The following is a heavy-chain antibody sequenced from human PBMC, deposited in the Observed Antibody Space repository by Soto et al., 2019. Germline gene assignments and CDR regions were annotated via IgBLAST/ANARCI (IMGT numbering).Heavy chain of an antibody. V-gene: IGHV3-7*03. D-gene: IGHD6-19*01. CDR3: ASGRYTSGWYPDYFDY. J-gene: IGHJ4*02. Sequence: GGSLRLSCAVSGFTFNNYWMSWVRQAPGKGLEWVANIKQDGSDKYYVDSLKGRFTISRDNAKNTLYLQMNSLRAEDTAVYYCASGRYTSGWYPDYFDYWGQGTPVTVSS. CDR2: IKQDGSDK. CDR1: GFTFNNYW.